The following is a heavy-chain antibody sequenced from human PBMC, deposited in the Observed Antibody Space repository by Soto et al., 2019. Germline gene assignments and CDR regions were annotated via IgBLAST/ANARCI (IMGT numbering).Heavy chain of an antibody. CDR3: ARDPVTSD. V-gene: IGHV3-7*03. CDR1: GFTFSSYY. CDR2: IKGDGSDA. Sequence: EVHLVESGGGLVQPGGSLRLSCAASGFTFSSYYISWVRQAPGKGLEWVGNIKGDGSDAHYLDSVKGRFTISSDNAEHSIYLQMNNLRVEDTAMYYCARDPVTSDWGQGTLVTVSS. J-gene: IGHJ4*02.